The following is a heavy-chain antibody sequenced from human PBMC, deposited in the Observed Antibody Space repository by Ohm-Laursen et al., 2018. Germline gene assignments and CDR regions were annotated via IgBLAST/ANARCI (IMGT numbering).Heavy chain of an antibody. CDR1: GFTFSKYW. D-gene: IGHD3-3*01. J-gene: IGHJ4*02. CDR2: IKEDGSDK. V-gene: IGHV3-7*01. CDR3: ARDWSGHYAIGY. Sequence: SLRLSCTASGFTFSKYWMTWVRQAPGKGLEWVANIKEDGSDKYYVESVKGRFTVSRDNAKNSLYLQLNSLRAEDTAVYYCARDWSGHYAIGYWGQGTLVTVSS.